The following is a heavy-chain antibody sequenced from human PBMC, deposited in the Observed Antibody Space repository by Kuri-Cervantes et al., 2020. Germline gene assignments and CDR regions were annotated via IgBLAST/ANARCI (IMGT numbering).Heavy chain of an antibody. Sequence: GSLRLSCAASGFTFSSYSMNWVRQAPGKGLEWVSSISSSSSYIYYADSVKGRFTISRDNAKNSLYLQMNSLRAEDTAVYYCARESDVVPAAILNYYYYYGMDAWGQGTTVTVSS. CDR1: GFTFSSYS. D-gene: IGHD2-2*01. J-gene: IGHJ6*02. CDR3: ARESDVVPAAILNYYYYYGMDA. CDR2: ISSSSSYI. V-gene: IGHV3-21*01.